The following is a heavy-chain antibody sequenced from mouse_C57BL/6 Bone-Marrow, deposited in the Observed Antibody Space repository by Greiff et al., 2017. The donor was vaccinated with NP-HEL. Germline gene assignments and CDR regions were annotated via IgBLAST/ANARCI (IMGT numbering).Heavy chain of an antibody. J-gene: IGHJ4*01. V-gene: IGHV7-3*02. CDR1: GFTFTDYY. CDR2: IRHKANGYTT. Sequence: DVKLVESGGGLVQPGASLRLSCATSGFTFTDYYMSWVRQPPGKALEWLGFIRHKANGYTTEYSASVKGRFTISRDKSQSILYLQMNTLRAEDSATYFCARASMIKGMDYWGQGTSVTVSS. CDR3: ARASMIKGMDY. D-gene: IGHD2-4*01.